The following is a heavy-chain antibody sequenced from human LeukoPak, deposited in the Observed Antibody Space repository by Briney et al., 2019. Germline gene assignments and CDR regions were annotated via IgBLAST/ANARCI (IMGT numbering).Heavy chain of an antibody. CDR3: ARARYSSGWYFDY. CDR2: ISGSGGST. D-gene: IGHD6-19*01. V-gene: IGHV3-23*01. Sequence: PGGSLRLSCAASGFTFSSYAMSWVRQAPGKGLERVSAISGSGGSTYYADSVKGRFTISRDNSKNTLYLQMNSLRAEDTAVYYCARARYSSGWYFDYWGQGTLVTVSS. CDR1: GFTFSSYA. J-gene: IGHJ4*02.